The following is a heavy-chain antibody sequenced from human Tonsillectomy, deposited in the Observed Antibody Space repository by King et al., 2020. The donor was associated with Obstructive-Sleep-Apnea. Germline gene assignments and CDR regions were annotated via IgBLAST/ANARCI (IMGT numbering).Heavy chain of an antibody. V-gene: IGHV3-21*01. J-gene: IGHJ4*01. Sequence: VQLVESGGGLVKPGGSLRLSCAASGFTFSSYSMNWVRQAPGKGLEWVSSISSSSSYIYYAASVKGRFTISRDNAKNSLYLQMNSLRAEDTAVYYWAGAPGREYSSGSTYYFDYWGQGTLVTVSS. CDR1: GFTFSSYS. D-gene: IGHD6-19*01. CDR3: AGAPGREYSSGSTYYFDY. CDR2: ISSSSSYI.